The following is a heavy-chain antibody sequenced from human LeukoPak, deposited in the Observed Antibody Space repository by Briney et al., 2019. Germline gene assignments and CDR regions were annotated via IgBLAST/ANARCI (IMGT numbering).Heavy chain of an antibody. D-gene: IGHD3-10*01. CDR1: GFTFSTFG. V-gene: IGHV3-30*18. J-gene: IGHJ5*01. Sequence: GGSLRLSCAASGFTFSTFGMHWVRQAPGGGLEWLALISYDGRSIYYADSVKGRFTISRDNSNNALYLQMSSLRPEDTAMYFCTKTYFFTSGSFDCWGQGTLVTVSS. CDR2: ISYDGRSI. CDR3: TKTYFFTSGSFDC.